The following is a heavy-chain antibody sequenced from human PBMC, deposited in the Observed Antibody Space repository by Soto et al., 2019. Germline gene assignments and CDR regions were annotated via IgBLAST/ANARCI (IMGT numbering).Heavy chain of an antibody. J-gene: IGHJ3*02. D-gene: IGHD2-2*01. V-gene: IGHV1-18*04. CDR1: GYTFISYG. Sequence: AALKVACQASGYTFISYGIRRVRLAPGQGLEWMGSISAYNGNTNYAQKLQGRFTMTTDTSTSTAYMELRSLRSDDTAVHYRARLGVPAARRGGALDIWGQETMVSVSS. CDR2: ISAYNGNT. CDR3: ARLGVPAARRGGALDI.